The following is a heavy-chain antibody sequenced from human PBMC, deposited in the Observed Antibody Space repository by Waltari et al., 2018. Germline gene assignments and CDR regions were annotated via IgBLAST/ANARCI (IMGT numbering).Heavy chain of an antibody. Sequence: EVHLVESEGGLVQPGGSLRLSCAASGFTFTDYWMSWVRQAPGKGPEWVANIHKDGSEKNYVDYVKGRFTISRDNAKDSVYLQMNSLRADDTAMYYCVRDHWGPDYWGQGTLVTVSS. J-gene: IGHJ4*02. CDR1: GFTFTDYW. CDR2: IHKDGSEK. V-gene: IGHV3-7*01. CDR3: VRDHWGPDY. D-gene: IGHD7-27*01.